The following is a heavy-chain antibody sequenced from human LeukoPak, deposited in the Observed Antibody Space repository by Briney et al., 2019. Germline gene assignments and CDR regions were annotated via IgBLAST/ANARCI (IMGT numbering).Heavy chain of an antibody. D-gene: IGHD4-23*01. CDR2: ISSSADST. Sequence: GGSLRLSCEAPGFTFSSYAMSWARQAPGKGLAWVSVISSSADSTYYADSVKGRFTISRDNSKNTLYLQMNNLRAEDTAVYYCAKPLEKYTYGGNFDYWGQGILVTVSS. CDR1: GFTFSSYA. CDR3: AKPLEKYTYGGNFDY. J-gene: IGHJ4*02. V-gene: IGHV3-23*01.